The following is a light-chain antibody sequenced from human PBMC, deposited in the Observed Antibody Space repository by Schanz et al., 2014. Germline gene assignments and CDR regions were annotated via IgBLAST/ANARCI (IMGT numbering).Light chain of an antibody. J-gene: IGKJ4*01. CDR3: QQRSNWQGLT. CDR1: QSVSSY. Sequence: EIVLTQSPDTLSLSAGERATLSCRASQSVSSYLAWYQQKPGQAPRLLIYDASNRATGIPARFSGSGSGTDFTLTISSLEPEDFAVYYCQQRSNWQGLTFGGGTKVEIK. CDR2: DAS. V-gene: IGKV3-11*01.